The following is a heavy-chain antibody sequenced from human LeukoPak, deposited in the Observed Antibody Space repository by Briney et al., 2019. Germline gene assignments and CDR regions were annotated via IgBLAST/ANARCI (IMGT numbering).Heavy chain of an antibody. V-gene: IGHV1-69*01. J-gene: IGHJ4*02. D-gene: IGHD5-12*01. CDR1: GDTFSTYA. CDR2: IIPILATA. Sequence: SVKVSCKASGDTFSTYAFSWVRQAPGQGLEWMGGIIPILATANYAQKFQGRVTITADESTSTAYTELSSLGSEDTAVYYYARVRERGFSGYDWRHFDYWGQGALVTVSS. CDR3: ARVRERGFSGYDWRHFDY.